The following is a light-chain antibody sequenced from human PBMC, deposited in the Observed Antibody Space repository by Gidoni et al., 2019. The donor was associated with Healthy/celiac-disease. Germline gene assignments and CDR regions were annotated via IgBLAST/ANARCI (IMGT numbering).Light chain of an antibody. CDR1: QSISSY. CDR2: AAS. CDR3: QQYYSYPLT. Sequence: AIRMTQPPSSLSASTGDRVTITCRASQSISSYLAWYQQKPGKAPKLLIYAASTLQSGVPSRFSGSGSGTDFTLTISCLQSEDFATYYCQQYYSYPLTFGGGTKVEIK. J-gene: IGKJ4*01. V-gene: IGKV1-8*01.